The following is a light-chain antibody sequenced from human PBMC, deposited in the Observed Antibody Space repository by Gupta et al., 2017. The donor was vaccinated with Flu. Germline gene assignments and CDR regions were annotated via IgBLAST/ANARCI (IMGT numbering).Light chain of an antibody. V-gene: IGKV3-11*01. J-gene: IGKJ1*01. CDR1: QSVNSD. Sequence: PATLSLSPGERATLSCRASQSVNSDLAWYQQKPGQAPRLLIHDASNRATGIPARFSGSGSGTDFILTISSLEPEDFAVYYCQQRRSWPRTFGQGTKVEIK. CDR2: DAS. CDR3: QQRRSWPRT.